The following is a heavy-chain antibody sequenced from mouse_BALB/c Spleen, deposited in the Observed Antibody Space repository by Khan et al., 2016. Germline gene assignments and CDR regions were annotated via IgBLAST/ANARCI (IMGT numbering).Heavy chain of an antibody. CDR3: ARYTGNLYYFDY. Sequence: QVQLKQSGAELVRPGTSVKVSCKASGYAFTNYLIEWVKQRPGQGLEWIGVINPGSGGTNYNEKFKGKATLTADKSSSTAYMQLSSLTSDDSAVYFCARYTGNLYYFDYWGQGTTLTVAS. V-gene: IGHV1-54*01. CDR2: INPGSGGT. CDR1: GYAFTNYL. J-gene: IGHJ2*01. D-gene: IGHD2-1*01.